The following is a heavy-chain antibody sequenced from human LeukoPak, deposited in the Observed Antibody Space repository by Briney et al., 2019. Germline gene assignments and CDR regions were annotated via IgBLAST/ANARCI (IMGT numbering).Heavy chain of an antibody. CDR2: INHSGST. Sequence: PSETLSLTCAVYGGSFSGYYWSWIRQPPGKGLEWIGEINHSGSTNYSPSLKSRVTMSVDTSKNLFSLKVSSVTAADTAVYYCARGRSNYYGMDVWGQGTTVTVS. J-gene: IGHJ6*02. V-gene: IGHV4-34*01. CDR3: ARGRSNYYGMDV. CDR1: GGSFSGYY. D-gene: IGHD1-26*01.